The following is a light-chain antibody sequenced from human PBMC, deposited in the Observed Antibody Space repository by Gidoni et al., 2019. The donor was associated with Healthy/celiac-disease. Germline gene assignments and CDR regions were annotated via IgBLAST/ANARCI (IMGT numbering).Light chain of an antibody. CDR2: DAS. CDR1: QSSSSW. J-gene: IGKJ1*01. V-gene: IGKV1-5*01. Sequence: IQITQSPSTLPASVGDRVTITCRASQSSSSWLAWYQQKPGKAPKLLIDDASSLESGVPSRFSGSGSGTEFTLTISSLQPDDFATYYCQQYNSYWTFGQGTKVEIK. CDR3: QQYNSYWT.